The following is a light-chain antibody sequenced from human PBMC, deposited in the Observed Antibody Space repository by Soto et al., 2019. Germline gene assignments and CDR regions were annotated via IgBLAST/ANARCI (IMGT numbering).Light chain of an antibody. CDR1: QSVSSPY. J-gene: IGKJ3*01. Sequence: EVVLTQSPVTLSLSPGERATLSCRASQSVSSPYLAWYQQKPGQPPRLLIYGASSRATDIPDRSIGSGSGTKFTLTIARLAPEDFAMYYCQQYGSSPFTFGPGTKVDI. CDR3: QQYGSSPFT. V-gene: IGKV3-20*01. CDR2: GAS.